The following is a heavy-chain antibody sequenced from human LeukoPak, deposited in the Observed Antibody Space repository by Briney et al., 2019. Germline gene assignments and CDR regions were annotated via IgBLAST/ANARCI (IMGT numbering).Heavy chain of an antibody. V-gene: IGHV3-23*01. CDR2: ISDSGAYT. Sequence: PGGSLRLSCAASGFTFSSYVMSWVRQAPGKGLEWVSGISDSGAYTYYADSVKGRFTISRDNSKNTVYLQMNSLRAEDTAVYYCAKSQQQLLQSPGGWGQGTLVTVSS. D-gene: IGHD6-13*01. CDR3: AKSQQQLLQSPGG. J-gene: IGHJ4*02. CDR1: GFTFSSYV.